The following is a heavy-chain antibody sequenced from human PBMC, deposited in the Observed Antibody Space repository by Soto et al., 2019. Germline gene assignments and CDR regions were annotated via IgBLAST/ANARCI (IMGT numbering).Heavy chain of an antibody. V-gene: IGHV3-33*05. CDR3: ARWGTTGGLDV. D-gene: IGHD3-16*01. CDR1: GFTFGSYV. Sequence: QVQLVESGGGVVQPGTSLRLSCVGSGFTFGSYVIHWVRQAPGKGLEWVALTSYDGSNNFYGDSVKGRFTISRHNSRNTVELQMDSLRFEDTALHYCARWGTTGGLDVWGQGTLVSVSS. J-gene: IGHJ4*02. CDR2: TSYDGSNN.